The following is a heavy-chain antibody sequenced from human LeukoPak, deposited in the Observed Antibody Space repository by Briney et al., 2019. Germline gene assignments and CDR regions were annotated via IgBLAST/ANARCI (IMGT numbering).Heavy chain of an antibody. D-gene: IGHD1-26*01. V-gene: IGHV1-69*13. Sequence: SVKVSCKASGGTFSTYAISWVRQAPGQGLEWMGGIIPIFGTTNFARKFQGRVTITADESTSTAYMELSSLRSEDTAVYYCARSQSGSYEFDYWGQGTLVTVSS. J-gene: IGHJ4*02. CDR2: IIPIFGTT. CDR3: ARSQSGSYEFDY. CDR1: GGTFSTYA.